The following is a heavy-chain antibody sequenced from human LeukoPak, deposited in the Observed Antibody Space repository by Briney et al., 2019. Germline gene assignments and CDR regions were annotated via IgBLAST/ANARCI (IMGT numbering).Heavy chain of an antibody. Sequence: ASVKVSCKASGYTFTSYYMHWVRQAPGQGLEWMEIINPSGGSTSYAQKFQGRVTMTRDMSTSTVYMELSSLRSEDTAVYYCARDRSDYYDSSGTFDYWGQGTLVTVSS. J-gene: IGHJ4*02. CDR1: GYTFTSYY. CDR3: ARDRSDYYDSSGTFDY. CDR2: INPSGGST. D-gene: IGHD3-22*01. V-gene: IGHV1-46*01.